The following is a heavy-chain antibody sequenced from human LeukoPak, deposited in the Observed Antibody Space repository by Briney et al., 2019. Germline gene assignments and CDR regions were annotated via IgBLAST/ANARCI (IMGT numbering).Heavy chain of an antibody. D-gene: IGHD3-16*01. J-gene: IGHJ4*02. CDR1: GFTFSSYG. Sequence: GGSLRLSCAASGFTFSSYGMSWVRQAPGKGLEWVSAISGSGGSTYYADSVKGRFTISRDNSENTLSLQMNSLRGDDTAVYYCAKRDESGLYFFHYWGQGTLVTVSS. CDR2: ISGSGGST. V-gene: IGHV3-23*01. CDR3: AKRDESGLYFFHY.